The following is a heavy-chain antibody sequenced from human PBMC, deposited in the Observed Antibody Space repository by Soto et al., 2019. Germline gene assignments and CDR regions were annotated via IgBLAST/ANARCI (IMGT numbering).Heavy chain of an antibody. CDR2: ISPYTGNT. V-gene: IGHV1-18*01. D-gene: IGHD3-16*01. CDR3: VMVDNYVTPTPQDV. J-gene: IGHJ6*02. CDR1: GYIFVNYG. Sequence: QVELVQSGDEVKKPGASVKVSCKASGYIFVNYGIAWVRQAPGQGLEWMGWISPYTGNTHSASKVQGRLTMSTDTSTSTAYMDLGSLTSDDTAVYYCVMVDNYVTPTPQDVWGQGTTVTVSS.